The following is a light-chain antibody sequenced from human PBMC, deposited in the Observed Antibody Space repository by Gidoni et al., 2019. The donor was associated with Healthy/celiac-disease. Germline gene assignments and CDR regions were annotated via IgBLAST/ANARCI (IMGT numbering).Light chain of an antibody. CDR2: AAS. CDR1: QDIRNY. CDR3: QQYYNPALT. J-gene: IGKJ4*01. Sequence: DIQMTKSPSSLSASVGDRVTITCQASQDIRNYLNWYQQKQGQAPKLLIYAASNLETGVPSRFSGSGSGTDFTFTISSLQPEDIATYYCQQYYNPALTFGGGTKVEIK. V-gene: IGKV1-33*01.